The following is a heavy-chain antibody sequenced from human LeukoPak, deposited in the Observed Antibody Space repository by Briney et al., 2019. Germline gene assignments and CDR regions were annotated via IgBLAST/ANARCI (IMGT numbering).Heavy chain of an antibody. J-gene: IGHJ5*02. CDR3: ARGAPASAGRWFDP. CDR1: GDSVSSNKAA. Sequence: SQTLSLTCAISGDSVSSNKAAWNWIRHSPSRGLEWLGRTYYRSKWYNEYGVSVQSRITINPATSKNQFSLQLNSVTPEDTAVYYCARGAPASAGRWFDPWGHGTLVTVSS. CDR2: TYYRSKWYN. D-gene: IGHD6-13*01. V-gene: IGHV6-1*01.